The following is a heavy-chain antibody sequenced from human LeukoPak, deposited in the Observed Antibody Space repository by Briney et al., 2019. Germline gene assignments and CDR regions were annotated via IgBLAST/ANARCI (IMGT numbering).Heavy chain of an antibody. J-gene: IGHJ4*02. V-gene: IGHV3-23*01. D-gene: IGHD2-15*01. CDR3: AKRSEYYVDY. CDR1: GFTFSSYS. Sequence: PGGSLRLSCAASGFTFSSYSKNWVRQAPGKGLEWVSTITSSGGTTFYADSVKGRFTISRDNSKNTLYLQINSLGVEDTAVYYCAKRSEYYVDYWGQGTLVTVSS. CDR2: ITSSGGTT.